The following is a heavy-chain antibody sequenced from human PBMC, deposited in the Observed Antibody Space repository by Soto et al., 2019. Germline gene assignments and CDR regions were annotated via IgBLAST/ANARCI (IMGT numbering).Heavy chain of an antibody. D-gene: IGHD1-26*01. CDR2: IYYSGST. J-gene: IGHJ4*02. V-gene: IGHV4-59*01. CDR3: ASRYGGNFDY. CDR1: GGSIRSYY. Sequence: SETLSLTCTGSGGSIRSYYRSWIRQPPGKGLEWIGYIYYSGSTNYNPSLKSRVTISVDTSKNQFSLKLSSLTAAETAVYYCASRYGGNFDYWGQGTLVTVS.